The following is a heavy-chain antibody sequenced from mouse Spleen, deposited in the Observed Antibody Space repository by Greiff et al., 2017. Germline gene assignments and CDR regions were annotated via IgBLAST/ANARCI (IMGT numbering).Heavy chain of an antibody. D-gene: IGHD1-1*02. J-gene: IGHJ4*01. CDR1: GYTFTTYW. Sequence: VQLQQSGTELEKPGASVKLSCKASGYTFTTYWMHWVKQRPGQGLEWIGNINPNNGVTNYNEKFKSKATLTVDKSSSTAYMQLSSLTSEDSAVYYCAREEGLYYFAMDYWGQGTSVTVSS. CDR2: INPNNGVT. CDR3: AREEGLYYFAMDY. V-gene: IGHV1-53*01.